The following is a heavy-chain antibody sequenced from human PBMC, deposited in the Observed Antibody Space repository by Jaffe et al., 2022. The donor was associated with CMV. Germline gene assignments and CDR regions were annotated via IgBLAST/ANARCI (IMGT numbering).Heavy chain of an antibody. Sequence: QVTLRESGPALVKPTQTLTLTCTFSGFSLSTSGMCVSWIRQPPGKALEWLALIDWDDDKYYSTSLKTRLTISKDTSKNQVVLTMTNMDPVDTATYYCARILGCYYGSGSYYFDYWGQGTLVTVSS. J-gene: IGHJ4*02. CDR3: ARILGCYYGSGSYYFDY. V-gene: IGHV2-70*01. CDR2: IDWDDDK. CDR1: GFSLSTSGMC. D-gene: IGHD3-10*01.